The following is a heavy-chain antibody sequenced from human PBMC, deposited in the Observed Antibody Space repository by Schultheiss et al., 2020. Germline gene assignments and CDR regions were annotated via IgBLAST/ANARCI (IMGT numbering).Heavy chain of an antibody. CDR2: IYYSGST. CDR1: GGSISSYY. Sequence: SQTLSLTCTVSGGSISSYYWSWIRQPPGKGLEWIWYIYYSGSTNYNPSLKSRVTISVDTSKNQFSLKLSSVTAADTAVYYCARSGTDLDAGDPFDFWGQGTMVTVSS. CDR3: ARSGTDLDAGDPFDF. D-gene: IGHD3/OR15-3a*01. V-gene: IGHV4-59*01. J-gene: IGHJ3*01.